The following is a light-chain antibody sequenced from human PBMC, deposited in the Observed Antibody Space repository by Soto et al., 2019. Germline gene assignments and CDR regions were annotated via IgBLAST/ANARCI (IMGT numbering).Light chain of an antibody. CDR3: CSYTSRSTLV. V-gene: IGLV2-14*01. CDR2: EVT. Sequence: QSALTQPASVSGSPGQSITISCTGTNSDVGGFNYVSWYQQHPDKAPKLIIFEVTDRPSGVSNRFSGSKSGNTASLTISGLQSEDAAEYYCCSYTSRSTLVFGGGTKLTVL. J-gene: IGLJ2*01. CDR1: NSDVGGFNY.